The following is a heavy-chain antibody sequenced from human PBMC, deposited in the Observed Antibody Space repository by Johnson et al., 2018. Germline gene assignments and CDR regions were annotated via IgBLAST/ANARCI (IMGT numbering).Heavy chain of an antibody. D-gene: IGHD6-25*01. J-gene: IGHJ6*02. Sequence: QVQLVQSGGGSVKPGGSLRLSCAASGFTFSDYYMSWIRQAPGKGLEWISYISRSGSTISYADSVKGRFTISRDNSKATLFLQVDRLRAEDTAIYYCVKNAPRARLPRDVWGQGTTVTVSS. CDR3: VKNAPRARLPRDV. V-gene: IGHV3-11*01. CDR1: GFTFSDYY. CDR2: ISRSGSTI.